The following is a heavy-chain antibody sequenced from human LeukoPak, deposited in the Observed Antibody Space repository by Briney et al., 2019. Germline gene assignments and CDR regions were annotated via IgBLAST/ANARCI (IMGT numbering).Heavy chain of an antibody. J-gene: IGHJ4*02. CDR2: ISYSGST. Sequence: SSETLSLTCSVSGGSISSSSYYWGWIRQPPGKGLEWIGSISYSGSTYYNPSLKSRVSISVDTSKNQFSLKLSSVTAADTAVYYCARRGFGYSRSYIDYWGQGTLATVPS. V-gene: IGHV4-39*01. CDR1: GGSISSSSYY. CDR3: ARRGFGYSRSYIDY. D-gene: IGHD3-16*01.